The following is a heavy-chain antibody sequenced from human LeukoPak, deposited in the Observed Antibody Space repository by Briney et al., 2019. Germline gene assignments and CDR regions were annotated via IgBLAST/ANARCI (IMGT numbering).Heavy chain of an antibody. CDR2: ISGSGGNR. J-gene: IGHJ4*02. CDR1: EFTFSSYA. D-gene: IGHD3-3*01. CDR3: AKGATYYDFWADY. Sequence: GGSLSLSCAASEFTFSSYAMSWVRQAPGKGLEWVSTISGSGGNRYYADSVQGRFTISRDNYKNTLYLQMNSLRAEDTAVYNCAKGATYYDFWADYWGQGTLVTVSS. V-gene: IGHV3-23*01.